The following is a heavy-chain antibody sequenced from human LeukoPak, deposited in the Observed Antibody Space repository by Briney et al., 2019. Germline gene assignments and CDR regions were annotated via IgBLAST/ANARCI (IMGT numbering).Heavy chain of an antibody. CDR2: ISYDGSNK. CDR1: GFTFSSYA. J-gene: IGHJ3*02. Sequence: TGGSLRLSCAASGFTFSSYAMHWVRQAPGKGLEWVAVISYDGSNKYYADSVKGRFTISRDNSKNTLYLQMNSLRAEDTAVYYCARARDDAFDIWGQGTMVTVSS. CDR3: ARARDDAFDI. V-gene: IGHV3-30-3*01.